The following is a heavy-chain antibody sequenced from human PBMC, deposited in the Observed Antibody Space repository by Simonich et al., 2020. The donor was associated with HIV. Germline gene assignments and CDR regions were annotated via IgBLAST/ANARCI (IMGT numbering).Heavy chain of an antibody. CDR2: NYPGDSDT. CDR3: AKSNGNWFDP. V-gene: IGHV5-51*01. D-gene: IGHD7-27*01. J-gene: IGHJ5*02. Sequence: QLVRLGPKLKNPGALLRISCRGLGYSFTGYWIGWVRKMPGKALEWKGINYPGDSDTTYSPSFQGQVTISADKSITTAYLQWSSLKASDTAMYYCAKSNGNWFDPWGQGSLVTVSS. CDR1: GYSFTGYW.